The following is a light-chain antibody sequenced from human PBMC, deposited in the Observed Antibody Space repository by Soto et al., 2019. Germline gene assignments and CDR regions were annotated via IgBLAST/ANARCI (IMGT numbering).Light chain of an antibody. Sequence: DIVLTQSPGTLSLSPGERATLSCRASQSVSSSYLAWYQQKPGQAPRLLIYGASSRATGIPDRFSGSGSGTDFTLTISRLEHEDCAVYYCQQFGSSSYTFCQGTKLEIK. CDR3: QQFGSSSYT. J-gene: IGKJ2*01. V-gene: IGKV3-20*01. CDR2: GAS. CDR1: QSVSSSY.